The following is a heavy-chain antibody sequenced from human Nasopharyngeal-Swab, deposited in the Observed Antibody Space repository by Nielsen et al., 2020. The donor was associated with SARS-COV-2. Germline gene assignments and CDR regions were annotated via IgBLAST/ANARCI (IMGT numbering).Heavy chain of an antibody. Sequence: ALVKVSCKASGYTFTSYDINWVRQATGQGLEWMGWMNPNSVNTGFAQKFQGRVTMTRNTSISTAYMELSSLRSEDTAVYYCARGRRGIVGATVYYFDYWGQGTLVTVSS. J-gene: IGHJ4*02. V-gene: IGHV1-8*01. CDR1: GYTFTSYD. CDR3: ARGRRGIVGATVYYFDY. CDR2: MNPNSVNT. D-gene: IGHD1-26*01.